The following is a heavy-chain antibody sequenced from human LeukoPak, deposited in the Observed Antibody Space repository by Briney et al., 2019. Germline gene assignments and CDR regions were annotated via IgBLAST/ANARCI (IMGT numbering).Heavy chain of an antibody. CDR1: GFTFSSNW. CDR3: ARDGSLGNYFDY. D-gene: IGHD3-10*01. V-gene: IGHV3-7*01. Sequence: GGSLRLSCAASGFTFSSNWMSWVRQAPGKGLEWVGNIKQDGSEIYYVDSVKGRFTISRDNAKNSLYLQMNSLRAEDTAVYYCARDGSLGNYFDYWGQGTLVTVSS. J-gene: IGHJ4*02. CDR2: IKQDGSEI.